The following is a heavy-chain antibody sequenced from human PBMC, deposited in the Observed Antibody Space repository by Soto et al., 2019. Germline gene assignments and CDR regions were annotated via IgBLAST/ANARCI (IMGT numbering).Heavy chain of an antibody. D-gene: IGHD2-2*01. V-gene: IGHV3-53*04. CDR2: IYSGGST. Sequence: EVQLVESGGGLVQPGGSLRLSCAASGFTVSSNYMSWVRQATGKGLEWASVIYSGGSTYYADSVTGRFTSSRHNSKNTLYLQMNSLRAEDTAVYYCAQGVPPYYYYYMDVGVKVTTVTVSS. CDR1: GFTVSSNY. J-gene: IGHJ6*03. CDR3: AQGVPPYYYYYMDV.